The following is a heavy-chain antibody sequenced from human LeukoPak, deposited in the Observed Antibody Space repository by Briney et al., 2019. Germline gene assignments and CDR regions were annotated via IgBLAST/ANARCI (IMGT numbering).Heavy chain of an antibody. D-gene: IGHD3-22*01. CDR2: ISSSGSTI. CDR3: ARDNYDSSGYWRYNWFDP. J-gene: IGHJ5*02. CDR1: GFTFSDYY. Sequence: GGSLRLSCAASGFTFSDYYMSWIRQAPGKGLEWVSYISSSGSTIYYADSVKGRFTISRDNAKNSLYLQMNSLRAEDTAVYYCARDNYDSSGYWRYNWFDPWGQGTLVTVSS. V-gene: IGHV3-11*01.